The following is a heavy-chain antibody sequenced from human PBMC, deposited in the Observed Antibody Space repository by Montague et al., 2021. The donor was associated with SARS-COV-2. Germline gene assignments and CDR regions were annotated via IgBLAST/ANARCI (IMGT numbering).Heavy chain of an antibody. CDR3: ATITLGYCTNGVCQPPDY. CDR1: GGSISSSSYY. CDR2: IYYSGST. V-gene: IGHV4-39*01. Sequence: SETLSLTCTVSGGSISSSSYYWGWIRQPPGKGLEWNGSIYYSGSTYYNPSLKSRVTISVGTSKNQFSLKPSSVTAADTAVYYCATITLGYCTNGVCQPPDYWGQGTLVTVSS. J-gene: IGHJ4*02. D-gene: IGHD2-8*01.